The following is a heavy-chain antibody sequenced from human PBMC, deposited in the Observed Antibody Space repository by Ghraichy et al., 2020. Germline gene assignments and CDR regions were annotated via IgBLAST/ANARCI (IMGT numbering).Heavy chain of an antibody. CDR2: IYYSGST. Sequence: LETLSLTCTVSGGSISSSNYYWGWIRQPPGKGLEWIGTIYYSGSTYCNPSLKSRVTISVDTSKNQFSLKLSSVTAADTAVYYCARQPRRYFDSSGYYYPNWFDPWGQGTLVTVSS. V-gene: IGHV4-39*01. CDR1: GGSISSSNYY. J-gene: IGHJ5*02. D-gene: IGHD3-22*01. CDR3: ARQPRRYFDSSGYYYPNWFDP.